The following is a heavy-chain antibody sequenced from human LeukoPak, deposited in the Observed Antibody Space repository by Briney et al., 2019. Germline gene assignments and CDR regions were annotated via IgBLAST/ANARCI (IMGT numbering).Heavy chain of an antibody. CDR2: IYYSGST. D-gene: IGHD6-13*01. J-gene: IGHJ5*02. CDR3: ARGQSSWYRSPSGWFDP. CDR1: GGSISSSSYY. Sequence: SETLSLTCTVSGGSISSSSYYWGWIRRPPGKGLEWIGSIYYSGSTYYNPSLKSRVTISVDTSKNQFSLKLSSVTAADTAVYYCARGQSSWYRSPSGWFDPWGQGTLVTVSS. V-gene: IGHV4-39*07.